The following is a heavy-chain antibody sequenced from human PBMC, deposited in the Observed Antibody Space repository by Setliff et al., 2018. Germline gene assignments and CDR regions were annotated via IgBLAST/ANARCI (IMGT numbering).Heavy chain of an antibody. V-gene: IGHV4-39*01. CDR1: SGSISSDNYY. CDR2: LSYGNA. J-gene: IGHJ4*02. CDR3: ARHTIAMSTIISYFDY. D-gene: IGHD3-10*01. Sequence: SETLSLTCTVSSGSISSDNYYWGWIRQPPGKGLEWIGTLSYGNAYYTPSLKSRVTISIDTSKNQFSLKLSSVTAADTAVYYCARHTIAMSTIISYFDYWGQGTLVTV.